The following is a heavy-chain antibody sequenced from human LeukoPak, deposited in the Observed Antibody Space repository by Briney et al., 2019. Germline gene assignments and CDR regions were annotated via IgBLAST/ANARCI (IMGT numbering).Heavy chain of an antibody. CDR2: VSAYNGNT. CDR1: GYTFTSYG. D-gene: IGHD4-17*01. V-gene: IGHV1-18*01. Sequence: ASVKVSCKASGYTFTSYGISWVRQAPGQGLEWMGWVSAYNGNTNYAQKLQGRVTMTTDTSTSTAYMELRSLRSDDTAVYYCARLGGNAVTDDFYDYWGQGTLVTVSS. CDR3: ARLGGNAVTDDFYDY. J-gene: IGHJ4*02.